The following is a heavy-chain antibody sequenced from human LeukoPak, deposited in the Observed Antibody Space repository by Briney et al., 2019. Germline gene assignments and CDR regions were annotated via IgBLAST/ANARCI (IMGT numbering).Heavy chain of an antibody. CDR2: ISGSGTYT. J-gene: IGHJ6*03. CDR1: GFTFSNAW. D-gene: IGHD6-19*01. V-gene: IGHV3-23*01. CDR3: AKGGEWLVSSAFYYFYMDV. Sequence: GSLRLSCAASGFTFSNAWMSWVRQAPGKGLEWVSAISGSGTYTYYVDSVKGRFTISRDNSKNTLYLQMNSLRAEDTAVYYCAKGGEWLVSSAFYYFYMDVWGKGTTVTISS.